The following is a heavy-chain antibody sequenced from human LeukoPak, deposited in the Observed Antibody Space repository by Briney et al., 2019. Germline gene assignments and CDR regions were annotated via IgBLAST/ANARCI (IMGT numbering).Heavy chain of an antibody. V-gene: IGHV5-51*01. D-gene: IGHD3-22*01. Sequence: GESLKISCKGSGYSFTSYWIGWVRQMPGKGLEWMGIIYPGDSDTRYSPSFQGQVTISADKFISTAYLQWSSLKASDTAMYYCARSTYYDSSGYYSNWFDPWGQGTLVTVSS. CDR2: IYPGDSDT. J-gene: IGHJ5*02. CDR1: GYSFTSYW. CDR3: ARSTYYDSSGYYSNWFDP.